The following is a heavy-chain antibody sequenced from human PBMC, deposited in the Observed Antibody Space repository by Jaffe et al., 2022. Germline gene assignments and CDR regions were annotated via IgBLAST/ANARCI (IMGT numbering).Heavy chain of an antibody. CDR2: ISGSGGST. CDR1: GFTFSSYA. CDR3: AKAGYCSGGSCYSIGFDY. J-gene: IGHJ4*02. V-gene: IGHV3-23*01. D-gene: IGHD2-15*01. Sequence: EVQLLESGGGLVQPGGSLRLSCAASGFTFSSYAMSWVRQAPGKGLEWVSAISGSGGSTYYADSVKGRFTISRDNSKNTLYLQMNSLRAEDTAVYYCAKAGYCSGGSCYSIGFDYWGQGTLVTVSS.